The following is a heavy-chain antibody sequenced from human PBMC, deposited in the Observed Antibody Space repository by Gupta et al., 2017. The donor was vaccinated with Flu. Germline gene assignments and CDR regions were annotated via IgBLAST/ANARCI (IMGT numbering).Heavy chain of an antibody. D-gene: IGHD2-15*01. CDR1: GFTFGRNG. J-gene: IGHJ3*01. CDR2: RGCDGSIR. V-gene: IGHV3-33*01. CDR3: AGWNLGYCNDVGFHGDALDV. Sequence: QVQLVESRGGLVQPGGSLRLACAAPGFTFGRNGMQWIRQGPGKGLDWVAIRGCDGSIRYYSDSVKGRFTISRDNSRNTVYLEMNSLRAEDTAVYYCAGWNLGYCNDVGFHGDALDVWGQGTMVTVST.